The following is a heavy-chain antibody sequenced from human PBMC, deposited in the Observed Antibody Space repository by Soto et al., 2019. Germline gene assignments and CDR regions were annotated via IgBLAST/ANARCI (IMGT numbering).Heavy chain of an antibody. Sequence: GGPLRLSCAASGFTFSSYAMSWVRQAPGKGLEWVSAISGSGGSTYYADSVKGRFTISRDNSKNTLYLQMNSLRAEDTAVYYCAKHRGTLEMATNNWFDPWGQGTLVTVSS. CDR1: GFTFSSYA. V-gene: IGHV3-23*01. CDR3: AKHRGTLEMATNNWFDP. CDR2: ISGSGGST. J-gene: IGHJ5*02. D-gene: IGHD5-12*01.